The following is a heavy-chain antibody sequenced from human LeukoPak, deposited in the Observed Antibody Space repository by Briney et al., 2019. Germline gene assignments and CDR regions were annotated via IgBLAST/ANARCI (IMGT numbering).Heavy chain of an antibody. J-gene: IGHJ4*02. V-gene: IGHV4-59*01. Sequence: PSETLSLTCSVPGDSMSRYYWGWIRQPPGKGLEWIGYVSHSGITNYNPSLKSRLTISIDTSKNQFSLKLSSVTAADTVVYYCARVKGSGWYYFDYWGQGMLVSVSS. CDR3: ARVKGSGWYYFDY. CDR2: VSHSGIT. CDR1: GDSMSRYY. D-gene: IGHD6-19*01.